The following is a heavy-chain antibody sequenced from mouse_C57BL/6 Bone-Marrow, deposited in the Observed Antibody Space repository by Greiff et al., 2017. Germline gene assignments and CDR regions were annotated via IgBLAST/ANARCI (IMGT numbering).Heavy chain of an antibody. V-gene: IGHV1-77*01. CDR1: GYTFTDYY. Sequence: VKLMESGAELVKPGASVKISCKASGYTFTDYYINWVKQRPGQGLEWIGKIGPGSGSTYYNEKFKGKATLTADKSSSTTYLQLSSLTSEDSAVYFCVRSPYYYDRLYFDYWGPGTTLTVSS. CDR3: VRSPYYYDRLYFDY. D-gene: IGHD1-1*01. CDR2: IGPGSGST. J-gene: IGHJ2*01.